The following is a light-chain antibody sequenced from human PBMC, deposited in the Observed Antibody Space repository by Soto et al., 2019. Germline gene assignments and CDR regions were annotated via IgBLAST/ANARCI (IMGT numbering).Light chain of an antibody. CDR1: QSVTSNY. J-gene: IGKJ4*01. CDR2: GAS. Sequence: EIVLTQSPGTLSLSPGERATLSCRASQSVTSNYLAWYQQKPGQAPRLLIYGASSRATGIPDRFSGSGSGKDLTLPLSRLEPEDFAVYYCQQYGGSPRVTFGGGTKVEIK. V-gene: IGKV3-20*01. CDR3: QQYGGSPRVT.